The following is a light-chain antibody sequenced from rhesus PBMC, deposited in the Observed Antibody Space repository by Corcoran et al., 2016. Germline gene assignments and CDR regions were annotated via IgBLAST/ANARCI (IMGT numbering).Light chain of an antibody. J-gene: IGKJ4*01. CDR1: QDINNA. CDR3: QQRHRYPLT. CDR2: AAY. Sequence: DIQMTQSPSSLSASVGDKVTITCRPSQDINNALAWYQQQTGKAPKLLVYAAYSMQSGVPSRFSGRRSGTDFTINVSSLQPEDVAVYYCQQRHRYPLTVGGGTKVEIK. V-gene: IGKV1-33*01.